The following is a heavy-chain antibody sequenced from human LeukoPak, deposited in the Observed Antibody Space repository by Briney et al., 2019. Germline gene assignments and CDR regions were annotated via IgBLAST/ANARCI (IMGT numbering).Heavy chain of an antibody. V-gene: IGHV3-30*18. CDR1: RFTFSSYG. CDR3: AKPNRYGDYSFFGV. J-gene: IGHJ4*02. CDR2: ISYDGTNK. D-gene: IGHD4-17*01. Sequence: GGSLRLSCAASRFTFSSYGMHWVRQAPGKGLEWVAVISYDGTNKYYADSVKGRFTISRDNSKNTLYLQMNSLRAEDTAVYYCAKPNRYGDYSFFGVWGQGTLVTVSS.